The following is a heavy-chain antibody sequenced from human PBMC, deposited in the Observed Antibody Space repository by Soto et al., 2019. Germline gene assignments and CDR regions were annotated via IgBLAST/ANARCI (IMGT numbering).Heavy chain of an antibody. CDR3: VRTVEGLSWFDP. D-gene: IGHD4-17*01. CDR2: IKSDGSST. Sequence: GGSLRLSCAASGFTFSSYWMHWVRQAPGKGLVWVSRIKSDGSSTSYADSVKGRFTVSRDNAKNTLYLQMNSLRAEDTAVYYCVRTVEGLSWFDPWGQGTLVTVSS. CDR1: GFTFSSYW. J-gene: IGHJ5*02. V-gene: IGHV3-74*01.